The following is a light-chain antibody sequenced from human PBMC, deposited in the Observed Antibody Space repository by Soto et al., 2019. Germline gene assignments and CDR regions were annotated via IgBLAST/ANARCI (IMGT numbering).Light chain of an antibody. Sequence: QSVLTQPPSVSGAPGQRVTISCTGSSSNIGAGYDVHWYQQLPGTAPKLLIYGNSNRPSGVPDRFSGSKSGTSASLAITGLQAEYEADYYGQSYDSSLSGSRVFGTGTKLTFL. CDR1: SSNIGAGYD. V-gene: IGLV1-40*01. CDR3: QSYDSSLSGSRV. J-gene: IGLJ1*01. CDR2: GNS.